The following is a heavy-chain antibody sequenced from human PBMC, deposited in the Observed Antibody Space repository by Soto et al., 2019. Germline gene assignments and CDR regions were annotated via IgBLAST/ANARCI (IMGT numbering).Heavy chain of an antibody. CDR1: GYTFSIYG. CDR3: GRDLDGSWSYYTDY. D-gene: IGHD3-10*01. Sequence: QIQLVQSGAEVKKPGASVKISCKASGYTFSIYGINWVRQAPGQGREWMGWTRPNNGNTKYAQNLQGRVTMTTDTSTSTAYMELRRLSPDATAVYYCGRDLDGSWSYYTDYWGQGTLVTVAS. J-gene: IGHJ4*02. V-gene: IGHV1-18*01. CDR2: TRPNNGNT.